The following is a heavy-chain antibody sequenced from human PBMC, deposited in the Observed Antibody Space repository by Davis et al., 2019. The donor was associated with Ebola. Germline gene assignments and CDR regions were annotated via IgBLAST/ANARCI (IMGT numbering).Heavy chain of an antibody. CDR3: ARGYSYDPFDY. D-gene: IGHD5-18*01. CDR2: ISGSGGST. Sequence: GGSLRLSCAASGFTFSSYAMSWVRQAPGQGLEWVSAISGSGGSTYYADSVKGRFTISRDNSKNTLYLQMNSLRAEDTAVYYCARGYSYDPFDYWGQGTLVTVSS. CDR1: GFTFSSYA. J-gene: IGHJ4*02. V-gene: IGHV3-23*01.